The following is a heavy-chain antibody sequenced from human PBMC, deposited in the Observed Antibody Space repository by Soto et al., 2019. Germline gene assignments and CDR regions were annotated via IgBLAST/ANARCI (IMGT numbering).Heavy chain of an antibody. CDR2: ISGSGGST. Sequence: GGSLRLSCAASGFSFSRHSMNWVRQAPGKGLEWVSAISGSGGSTYYADSVKGRFTISRDNSKNTLYLQMNSLRAEDMAVYYCAKEVSGVSQYFDYWGQGTLVTVSS. V-gene: IGHV3-23*01. CDR1: GFSFSRHS. CDR3: AKEVSGVSQYFDY. J-gene: IGHJ4*02. D-gene: IGHD6-13*01.